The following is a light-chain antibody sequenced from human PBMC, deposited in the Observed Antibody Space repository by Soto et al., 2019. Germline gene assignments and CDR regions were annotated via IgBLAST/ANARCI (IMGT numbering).Light chain of an antibody. V-gene: IGKV3-20*01. Sequence: EIVLTQSPGTLSLSPGERATLSCRASQSVSSDYIAWYQQKVGQAPRLLIYGGSTRATAIPHRFSGSGSGTDFTLTISRLEPEDFAVYYCQQYGISRTFGQGTKVDIK. CDR1: QSVSSDY. J-gene: IGKJ1*01. CDR3: QQYGISRT. CDR2: GGS.